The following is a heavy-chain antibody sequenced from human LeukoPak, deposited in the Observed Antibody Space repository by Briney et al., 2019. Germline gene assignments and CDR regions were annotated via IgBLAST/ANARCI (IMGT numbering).Heavy chain of an antibody. D-gene: IGHD3/OR15-3a*01. CDR1: GFTFSSYW. J-gene: IGHJ4*02. V-gene: IGHV3-74*01. CDR2: INSDGSST. Sequence: GGSLRLSCAASGFTFSSYWMHWVRQGPGKELVWVSRINSDGSSTSYADSVKGRFTISRDNAKNTLYLQMNSLRAEDAAVYYCARHSGDFWTGYYTAWGQGALVTVSS. CDR3: ARHSGDFWTGYYTA.